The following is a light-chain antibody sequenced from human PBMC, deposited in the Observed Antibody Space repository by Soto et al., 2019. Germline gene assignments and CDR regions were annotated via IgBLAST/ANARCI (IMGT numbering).Light chain of an antibody. CDR1: QTISSW. V-gene: IGKV1-5*03. CDR2: KAS. J-gene: IGKJ1*01. Sequence: DIQMTQSPSTLSGSVGDRVTITCRASQTISSWLAWYQQKPGKAPKLLIYKASTLKSGVPSRFSGSGSGTEFTLTISSLQPDDFATYYCQHDNSYSVAFGQGTKVELK. CDR3: QHDNSYSVA.